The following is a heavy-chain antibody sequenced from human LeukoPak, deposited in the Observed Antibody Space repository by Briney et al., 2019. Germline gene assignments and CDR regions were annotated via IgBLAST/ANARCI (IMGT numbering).Heavy chain of an antibody. CDR2: TYYRSKWYN. CDR3: ARDGSYFDV. CDR1: GDFVSTSSAA. Sequence: SQTLSLTCAISGDFVSTSSAARNWIRQSPSRGLEWLGRTYYRSKWYNDFALSVKRRIIINPDTSKNQLSLQLNSVTPEDTAVYYCARDGSYFDVWGQGILVTVSS. V-gene: IGHV6-1*01. J-gene: IGHJ4*02.